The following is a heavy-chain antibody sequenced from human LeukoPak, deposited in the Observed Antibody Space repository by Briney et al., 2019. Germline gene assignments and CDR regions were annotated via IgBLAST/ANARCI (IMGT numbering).Heavy chain of an antibody. CDR1: EFTFSSYS. CDR3: ARGPMLVVVSNFDY. CDR2: ISSTGSYI. D-gene: IGHD3-22*01. J-gene: IGHJ4*02. V-gene: IGHV3-21*01. Sequence: GGSLRLSCAASEFTFSSYSMNWVRQAPGKGLEWVSSISSTGSYIYYADSVRGRFTISRDNAKNSLYLQMNNLRAEDTAVYYCARGPMLVVVSNFDYWGQGTLVTVSS.